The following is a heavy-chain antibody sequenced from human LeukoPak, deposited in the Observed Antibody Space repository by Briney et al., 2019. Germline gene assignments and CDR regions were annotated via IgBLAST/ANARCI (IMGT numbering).Heavy chain of an antibody. CDR1: GFSFSDYY. Sequence: GGSLRLSCAASGFSFSDYYMSWIRQAPGKGLEWVSSISPSGGTTYYADSMRGRVTISRDNSKGTLYLQMDSLRADDTAVYHCAKALTGNDFWGQGTLVTVSS. J-gene: IGHJ4*02. CDR3: AKALTGNDF. D-gene: IGHD4-23*01. CDR2: ISPSGGTT. V-gene: IGHV3-23*01.